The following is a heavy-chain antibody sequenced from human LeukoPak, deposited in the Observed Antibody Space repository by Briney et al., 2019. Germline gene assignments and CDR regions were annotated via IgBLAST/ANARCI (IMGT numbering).Heavy chain of an antibody. D-gene: IGHD3-22*01. CDR2: INPNSGGT. V-gene: IGHV1-2*06. CDR1: GYTFTGYY. Sequence: ASVKVSCKASGYTFTGYYMHWVRQAPGQGLERVGRINPNSGGTNYAQKFQGRVTMTRDTSISTAYMELSRLRSDDTAVHYCVTYYYDSSGYPSDAFDIWGQGTMVTVSS. CDR3: VTYYYDSSGYPSDAFDI. J-gene: IGHJ3*02.